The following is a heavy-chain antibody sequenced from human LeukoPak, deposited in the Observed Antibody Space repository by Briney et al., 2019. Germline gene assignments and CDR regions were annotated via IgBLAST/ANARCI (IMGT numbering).Heavy chain of an antibody. CDR2: ISSSGSTI. CDR1: GFTFSDYY. V-gene: IGHV3-11*01. J-gene: IGHJ6*03. Sequence: GGSLRLSCAASGFTFSDYYMSWIRQAPGKGLEWVSYISSSGSTIYYADSVKGRFTISRDNAKNSLYLQMNSLRAEDTAIYYCAKGRSIVNSIYYYYMDVWGKGTTVTVSS. D-gene: IGHD2-21*01. CDR3: AKGRSIVNSIYYYYMDV.